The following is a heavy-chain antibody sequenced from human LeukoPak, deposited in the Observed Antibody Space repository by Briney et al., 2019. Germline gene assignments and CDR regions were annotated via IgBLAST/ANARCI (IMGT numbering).Heavy chain of an antibody. J-gene: IGHJ6*03. V-gene: IGHV1-8*03. Sequence: ASVKVSCKASGYTFTSYDINWVRQATGQGLEWMGWTNPNSGNTGYAQKFQGRVTITRNTSISTAYMELSSLRSEDTAVYYCAIGHYDFWSGYYGYYYYYYMDVWGKGTTVTVSS. CDR3: AIGHYDFWSGYYGYYYYYYMDV. CDR2: TNPNSGNT. CDR1: GYTFTSYD. D-gene: IGHD3-3*01.